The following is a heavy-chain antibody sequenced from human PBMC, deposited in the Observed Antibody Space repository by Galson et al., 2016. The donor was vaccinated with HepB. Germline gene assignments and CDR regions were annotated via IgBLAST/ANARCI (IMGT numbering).Heavy chain of an antibody. Sequence: SLRLSCAASGFTFSSYSMNWVRQAPGKGLEWVSSISSSSSNKTYADSVKGRFTVSRDNAKNSLYLQMNSLRAEDTAVYDCARDYYAPDFDYWGQGTLVTVSS. CDR3: ARDYYAPDFDY. V-gene: IGHV3-21*01. J-gene: IGHJ4*02. D-gene: IGHD3-10*01. CDR1: GFTFSSYS. CDR2: ISSSSSNK.